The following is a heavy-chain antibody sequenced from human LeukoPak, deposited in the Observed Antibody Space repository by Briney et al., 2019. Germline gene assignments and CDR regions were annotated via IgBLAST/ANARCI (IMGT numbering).Heavy chain of an antibody. CDR3: ASIAVAGNGAFDI. V-gene: IGHV4-34*01. D-gene: IGHD6-19*01. CDR1: GGSFSGYY. Sequence: PSETLSLTCAVYGGSFSGYYWNWIRQPPGKGLEWIGEINHSGSTKYNPSLKSRVTISVDTSKNQFSLKLSSVTAADTAVYYCASIAVAGNGAFDIWGQGTMVTVSS. CDR2: INHSGST. J-gene: IGHJ3*02.